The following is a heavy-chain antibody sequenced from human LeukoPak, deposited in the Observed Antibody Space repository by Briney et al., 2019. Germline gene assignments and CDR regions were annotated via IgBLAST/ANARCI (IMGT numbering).Heavy chain of an antibody. D-gene: IGHD2-15*01. V-gene: IGHV4-39*01. CDR1: GGSTSSSSYY. Sequence: SETLSLTCTVSGGSTSSSSYYWGWIRQPPGKGLEWIGSIFYNRNTCYNLSLKSRVTISVDTSKNQFSLKLSSVTAADTAVYYCARHYCSGGSCPDAFDIWGQGTMVTVFS. CDR2: IFYNRNT. CDR3: ARHYCSGGSCPDAFDI. J-gene: IGHJ3*02.